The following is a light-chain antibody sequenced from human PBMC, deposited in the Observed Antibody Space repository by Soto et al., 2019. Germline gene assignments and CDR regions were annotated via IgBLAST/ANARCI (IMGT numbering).Light chain of an antibody. CDR1: QSVSSNY. J-gene: IGKJ1*01. CDR3: QQYGSSPST. V-gene: IGKV3-20*01. Sequence: EIVLTQSPGTLSLSPGERATLSCRASQSVSSNYITWYQQKPGQAPMRLIFGASSRATVIPDRFSGSGSGTDFTLTISRLEPEDFAVYYCQQYGSSPSTFGQGTKVDIK. CDR2: GAS.